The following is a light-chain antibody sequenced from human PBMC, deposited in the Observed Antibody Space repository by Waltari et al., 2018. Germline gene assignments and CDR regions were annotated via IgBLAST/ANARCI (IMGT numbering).Light chain of an antibody. J-gene: IGKJ1*01. CDR3: QQYYDTPGA. CDR1: QSILYSANNKNY. V-gene: IGKV4-1*01. Sequence: DAVMTQSPDSLAVSLGDRATINCKSSQSILYSANNKNYLAWYQQKPGQPPKLLIYWASIRESGVPDRFSGSGSGTDFTLTISNLQAEDVAVYYCQQYYDTPGAFGQGTKVEV. CDR2: WAS.